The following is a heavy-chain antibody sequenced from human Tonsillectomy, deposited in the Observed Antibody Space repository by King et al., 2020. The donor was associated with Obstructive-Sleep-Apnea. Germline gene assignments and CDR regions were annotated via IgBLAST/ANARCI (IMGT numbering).Heavy chain of an antibody. CDR1: GGSISSYY. CDR3: ARGSNFDWLPYDAFDI. Sequence: QLQESGPGLVKPSETLSLTCTASGGSISSYYWSWIRQPPGKGLEWIGYIYYSGSTNYNPSLKSRVTISVDTSKNQFSLKLSSVTAADTAVYYCARGSNFDWLPYDAFDIWGQGTMVTVSS. D-gene: IGHD3-9*01. CDR2: IYYSGST. V-gene: IGHV4-59*01. J-gene: IGHJ3*02.